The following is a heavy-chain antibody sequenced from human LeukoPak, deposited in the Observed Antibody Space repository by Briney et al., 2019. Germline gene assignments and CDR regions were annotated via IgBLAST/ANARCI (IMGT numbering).Heavy chain of an antibody. D-gene: IGHD2-2*01. CDR1: GGSFSDDY. J-gene: IGHJ6*02. V-gene: IGHV4-34*01. CDR2: IFQSESN. Sequence: SETLSLTCAVYGGSFSDDYWSWIRQPPGKGLEWIGEIFQSESNNYNPSLKSRVTISIDTSKNQFSLKLSSVTAADTAVYYCARGARYCSSSSCYYSYYNGMDVWGQGTTVTV. CDR3: ARGARYCSSSSCYYSYYNGMDV.